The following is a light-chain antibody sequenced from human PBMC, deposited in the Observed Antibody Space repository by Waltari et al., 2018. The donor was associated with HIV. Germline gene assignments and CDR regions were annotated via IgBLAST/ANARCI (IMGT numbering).Light chain of an antibody. CDR3: SSYTSSSTRV. Sequence: QSALTQPASVSGSPGQSSTIPCPGTSSDVGGHNYVSWYQRQPGKAPKLMIYDVNNRPSGVSNRFSGSKSGNTASLTISGLQAEDEADYYCSSYTSSSTRVFGGGTKVTVL. J-gene: IGLJ3*02. CDR1: SSDVGGHNY. V-gene: IGLV2-14*03. CDR2: DVN.